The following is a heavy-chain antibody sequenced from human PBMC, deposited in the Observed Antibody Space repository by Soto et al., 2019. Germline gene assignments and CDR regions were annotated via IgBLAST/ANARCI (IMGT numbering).Heavy chain of an antibody. CDR1: GGTFSSYA. V-gene: IGHV1-69*13. J-gene: IGHJ5*02. CDR2: IIPIFGTA. Sequence: SVKVSCKASGGTFSSYAISWVRQAPGQGLEWMGGIIPIFGTANYAQKFQGRVTITADESTSTAYMELSSLRSEDTAVYYCARYWAAAGNGAWFDPWGQGTLVTVSS. D-gene: IGHD6-13*01. CDR3: ARYWAAAGNGAWFDP.